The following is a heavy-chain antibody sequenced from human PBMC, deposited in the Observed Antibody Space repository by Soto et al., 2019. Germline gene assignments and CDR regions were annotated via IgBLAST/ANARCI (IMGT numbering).Heavy chain of an antibody. V-gene: IGHV3-30*09. Sequence: GGSLRLSCSASGFTFTSFAIHWVRQAPGKGLEWVAVISENGVNKYSAESVRGRFVISRDNSKNTVELEMDSLRPEDTAIYFCARRLTKTVSALGYWGQGTLVTVSS. CDR3: ARRLTKTVSALGY. D-gene: IGHD2-8*01. CDR1: GFTFTSFA. CDR2: ISENGVNK. J-gene: IGHJ4*02.